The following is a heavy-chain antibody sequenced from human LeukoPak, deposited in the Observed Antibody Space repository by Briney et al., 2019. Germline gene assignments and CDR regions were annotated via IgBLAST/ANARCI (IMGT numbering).Heavy chain of an antibody. CDR2: ISGSGGST. D-gene: IGHD5-12*01. CDR3: AKDGAWLRFDD. J-gene: IGHJ4*02. CDR1: GFTFSSYA. Sequence: GGSLRLSCAASGFTFSSYAMSWVRQAPGKGLEWVSAISGSGGSTYYADSVKGRFTISRDNSKNTVYLQMNNVRAEDTAVYYCAKDGAWLRFDDWGQGTLVTVSS. V-gene: IGHV3-23*01.